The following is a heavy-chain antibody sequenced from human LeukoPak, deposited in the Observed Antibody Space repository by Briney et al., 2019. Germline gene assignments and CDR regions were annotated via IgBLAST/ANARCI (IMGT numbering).Heavy chain of an antibody. CDR3: ARAPDRFAY. Sequence: GGSLRLSCAASGFTFNNYAMSWVRQAPGKGLEWVSAISGSAGATYYADSVKGRFTISRDNAKNSLYLQMNSLRAEDTAVYYCARAPDRFAYWGQGTLVTVSS. J-gene: IGHJ4*02. D-gene: IGHD3-22*01. CDR1: GFTFNNYA. V-gene: IGHV3-23*01. CDR2: ISGSAGAT.